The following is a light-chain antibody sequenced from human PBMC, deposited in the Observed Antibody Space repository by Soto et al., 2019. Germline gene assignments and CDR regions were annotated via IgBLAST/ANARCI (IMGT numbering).Light chain of an antibody. J-gene: IGKJ3*01. V-gene: IGKV3-20*01. Sequence: EIVMTQSPATLSVSPGERATLSCRATQSVSSSFLAWYQHKPGQAPRLLIYGASSRATGIPDRFSGSGSGTDFTLTISRLEPEDFAVYYCQHYGSSFTFGPGTKVDIK. CDR2: GAS. CDR3: QHYGSSFT. CDR1: QSVSSSF.